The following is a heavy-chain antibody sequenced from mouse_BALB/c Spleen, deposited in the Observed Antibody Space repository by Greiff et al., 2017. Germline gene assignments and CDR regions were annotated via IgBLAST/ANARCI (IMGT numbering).Heavy chain of an antibody. D-gene: IGHD2-3*01. CDR1: GYAFSSYW. Sequence: QVQLQQSGAELVRPGSSVKISCKASGYAFSSYWMNWVKQRPGQGLEWIGQIYPGDGDTNYNGKFKGKATLTADKSSSTAYMQLSSLTSEDSAVYCCAGGWLLQFAYWGQGTLVTVSA. V-gene: IGHV1-80*01. CDR2: IYPGDGDT. CDR3: AGGWLLQFAY. J-gene: IGHJ3*01.